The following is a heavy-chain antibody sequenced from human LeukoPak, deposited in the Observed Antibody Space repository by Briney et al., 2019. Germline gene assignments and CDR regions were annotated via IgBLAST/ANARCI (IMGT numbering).Heavy chain of an antibody. Sequence: ASVKVSCKASGYTFTSYAMHWVRQAPGQRLEWMGWINAGNGNTKYSQKFQGRVTITRDTSASTAYMELSSLRSDDTAVYYCARGGCSSTSCYNPKRAFDIWGQGTMVTVSS. CDR3: ARGGCSSTSCYNPKRAFDI. V-gene: IGHV1-3*01. CDR2: INAGNGNT. J-gene: IGHJ3*02. CDR1: GYTFTSYA. D-gene: IGHD2-2*02.